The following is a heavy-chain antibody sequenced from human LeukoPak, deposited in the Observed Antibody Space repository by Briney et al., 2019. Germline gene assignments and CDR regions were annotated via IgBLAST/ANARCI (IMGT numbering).Heavy chain of an antibody. J-gene: IGHJ6*02. CDR1: GFTFSSYS. V-gene: IGHV3-21*01. D-gene: IGHD2-15*01. CDR3: AGVVAATSDLDYYGLDV. CDR2: ISISSDYI. Sequence: GGSLRLSCAASGFTFSSYSMNWVRQAPGKGLEWVSSISISSDYIYYADSVKGRFTISRDNAKNSLYLQMNSLRAEDTAVYYCAGVVAATSDLDYYGLDVWGQGTTVTVSS.